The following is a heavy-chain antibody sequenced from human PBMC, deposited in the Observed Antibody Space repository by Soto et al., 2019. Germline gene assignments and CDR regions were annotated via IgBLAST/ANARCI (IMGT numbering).Heavy chain of an antibody. J-gene: IGHJ4*02. D-gene: IGHD3-10*01. CDR1: GFTFSSYS. V-gene: IGHV3-48*01. Sequence: EVQLVESGGGLVQPGGSLRLSCAASGFTFSSYSMNWVRQAPGKGLEWVSYISSSSSTIYYADSVKGRFTISRDNAKNSLYLQMNSLRAEDTAVYYWARANYYGSPGDFDCWGQGTLVTVSS. CDR2: ISSSSSTI. CDR3: ARANYYGSPGDFDC.